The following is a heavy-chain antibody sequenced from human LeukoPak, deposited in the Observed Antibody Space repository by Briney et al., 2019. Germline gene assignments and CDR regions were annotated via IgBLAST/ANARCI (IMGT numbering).Heavy chain of an antibody. J-gene: IGHJ4*02. CDR2: IYYNRTA. CDR1: GDSISSDY. Sequence: PSETLSLTSTVSGDSISSDYWSCIRQPPGEGLEWIGHIYYNRTANYNPSLKSRVTISLDTSKNQFSLKLTSFTAADTSVYFCARGRHFSGSITGLSFYFDFWGQGTLVTVSS. CDR3: ARGRHFSGSITGLSFYFDF. D-gene: IGHD1-20*01. V-gene: IGHV4-59*01.